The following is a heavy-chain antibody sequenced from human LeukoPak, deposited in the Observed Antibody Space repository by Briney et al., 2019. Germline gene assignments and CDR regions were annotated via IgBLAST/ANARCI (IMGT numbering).Heavy chain of an antibody. V-gene: IGHV3-23*01. J-gene: IGHJ4*02. CDR1: GFTFRNYV. CDR2: ISGSGGST. D-gene: IGHD3-10*01. Sequence: GGSLRLSCAASGFTFRNYVIHWVRQAPGKGLEWVSAISGSGGSTYYADSVKGRFTISRDNSKNTLYLQMNSLRAEDTAVYYCAKWGVADFDYWGQGTLVTVSS. CDR3: AKWGVADFDY.